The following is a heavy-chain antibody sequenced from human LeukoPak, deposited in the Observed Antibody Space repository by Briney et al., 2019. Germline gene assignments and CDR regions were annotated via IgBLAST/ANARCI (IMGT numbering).Heavy chain of an antibody. J-gene: IGHJ4*02. CDR1: GGSISSYY. V-gene: IGHV4-59*01. Sequence: PSETLSLTCTVSGGSISSYYWSWIRQPPGKGLEWIGYIYYSGSTNYDPSLKSRVTISVDTSKNQFSLKLSSVTAADTAVYYCARDGDYCSGGSCYYYWGQGTLVTVAS. D-gene: IGHD2-15*01. CDR2: IYYSGST. CDR3: ARDGDYCSGGSCYYY.